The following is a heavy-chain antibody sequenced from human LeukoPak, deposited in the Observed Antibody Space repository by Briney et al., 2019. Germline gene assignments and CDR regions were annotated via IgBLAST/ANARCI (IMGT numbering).Heavy chain of an antibody. Sequence: ASVKVSCTASGSLWIHWMRQAPGQGLEWVGYFSPNSGATGLAQKFQGRVTVTRDTSISTVYMELNGLTSDDTAMYFCARDYPHQRFDIWGQGTLVTVTS. V-gene: IGHV1-2*02. D-gene: IGHD2-2*01. J-gene: IGHJ4*02. CDR1: GSLW. CDR3: ARDYPHQRFDI. CDR2: FSPNSGAT.